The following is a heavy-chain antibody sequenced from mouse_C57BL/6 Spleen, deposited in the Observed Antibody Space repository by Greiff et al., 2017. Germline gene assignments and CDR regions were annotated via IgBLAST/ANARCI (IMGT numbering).Heavy chain of an antibody. CDR2: IYPGSGST. J-gene: IGHJ3*01. CDR3: ARLGSNLAWFAY. V-gene: IGHV1-55*01. CDR1: GYTFTSYW. D-gene: IGHD2-5*01. Sequence: QVQLQQPGAELVKPGASVKMSCKASGYTFTSYWITWVKQRPGQGLEWIGDIYPGSGSTNYNETFKSKATLTVDTSSSTAYLQLISLTSEDSAVYYCARLGSNLAWFAYWGQGTLVTVSA.